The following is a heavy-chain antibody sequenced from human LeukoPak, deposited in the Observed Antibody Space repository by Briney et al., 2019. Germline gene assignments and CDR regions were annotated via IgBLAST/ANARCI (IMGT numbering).Heavy chain of an antibody. J-gene: IGHJ4*02. CDR1: GGSFSGYY. D-gene: IGHD4-17*01. CDR2: INYRGTT. Sequence: SETLSLTCAVYGGSFSGYYWSWIRQPPGKGLEWIGYINYRGTTSYNPSLKSRVTISVDTSKNQFFLNLRSAAAADTAVYYCARLEDYVLEYWGLGTLVTVSS. CDR3: ARLEDYVLEY. V-gene: IGHV4-59*08.